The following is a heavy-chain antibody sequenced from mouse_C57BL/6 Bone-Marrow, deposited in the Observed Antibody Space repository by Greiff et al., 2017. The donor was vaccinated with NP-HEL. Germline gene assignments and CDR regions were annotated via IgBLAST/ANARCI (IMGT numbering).Heavy chain of an antibody. D-gene: IGHD2-3*01. CDR2: IWTGGGT. V-gene: IGHV2-9-1*01. Sequence: VKLMESGPGLVAPSQSLSITCTVSGFSLTSYAISWVRQPPGKGLEWLGVIWTGGGTNYNSALKSRLSISKDNSTSQVFLKMNSLQTADTAMYYCARTSDGYWYFDVWGTGTTVTVSS. J-gene: IGHJ1*03. CDR3: ARTSDGYWYFDV. CDR1: GFSLTSYA.